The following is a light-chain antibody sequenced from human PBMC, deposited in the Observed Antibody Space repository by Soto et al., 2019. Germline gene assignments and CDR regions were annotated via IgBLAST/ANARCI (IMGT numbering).Light chain of an antibody. CDR2: GNS. CDR1: SSNIGAGYD. Sequence: QSVLTQPPSVSGAPGQRVTISCTGSSSNIGAGYDVHWYHQLPGTAPKLLIYGNSNRPSGVPDRFSGSKSGTSASLAITGLQAVDEADYYCQSYDSSLSAPYVFGTGTKVTV. J-gene: IGLJ1*01. V-gene: IGLV1-40*01. CDR3: QSYDSSLSAPYV.